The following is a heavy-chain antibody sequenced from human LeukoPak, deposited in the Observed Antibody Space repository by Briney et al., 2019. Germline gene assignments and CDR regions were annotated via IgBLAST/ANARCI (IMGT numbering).Heavy chain of an antibody. CDR3: ARGSAPKTSPGDY. V-gene: IGHV4-34*01. J-gene: IGHJ4*02. D-gene: IGHD1-1*01. Sequence: SETLSLTCAVYGGSFSGYYWSWIRQPPGKGLEWIGEINHSGSTNYNPSLKCRVTISVDTSKNQFSPKLSSVTAADTAVYYCARGSAPKTSPGDYWGQGTLVTVSS. CDR2: INHSGST. CDR1: GGSFSGYY.